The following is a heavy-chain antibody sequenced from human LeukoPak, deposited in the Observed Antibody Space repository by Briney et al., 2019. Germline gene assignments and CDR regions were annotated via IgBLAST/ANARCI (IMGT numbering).Heavy chain of an antibody. V-gene: IGHV3-7*01. J-gene: IGHJ2*01. CDR2: IKQGGSEK. D-gene: IGHD3-16*01. CDR1: GFTFSSFW. Sequence: GGSLRLSCTASGFTFSSFWMSWVRQAPGKGLEWVANIKQGGSEKYYVDSVKGRFTISRDNAENSVYLQMNSLRAEDTSVYYCVRGGARAWYFDLWGRGTLVTVPS. CDR3: VRGGARAWYFDL.